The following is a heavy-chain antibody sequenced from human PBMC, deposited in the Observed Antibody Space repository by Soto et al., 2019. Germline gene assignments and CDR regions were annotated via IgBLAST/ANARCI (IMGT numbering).Heavy chain of an antibody. CDR2: IYYSGST. CDR1: GGSISSGDYY. J-gene: IGHJ3*02. Sequence: SETLSLTCTVSGGSISSGDYYWSWIRQPPGKGLEWIGYIYYSGSTYYNPSLKSRVTISVDTSKNQFSLKLSSVTAADTAVYYCARPSRRLINDAFDIWGQGTMVTVSS. V-gene: IGHV4-30-4*01. CDR3: ARPSRRLINDAFDI. D-gene: IGHD2-8*01.